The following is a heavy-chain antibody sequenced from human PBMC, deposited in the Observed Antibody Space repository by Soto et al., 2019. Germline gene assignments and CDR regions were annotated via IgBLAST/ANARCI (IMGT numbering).Heavy chain of an antibody. CDR3: ARACSSTSCYDVFDS. CDR1: GGSISSYY. J-gene: IGHJ4*02. V-gene: IGHV4-4*07. D-gene: IGHD2-2*01. CDR2: IYTSGST. Sequence: QVQLQESGPGLVKPSETLSLTCTVSGGSISSYYWSWIRQPAGKGLQWIGRIYTSGSTNYNPSLKRRVTMSVDTSKNQFSLKLSSVTAADTGVYYCARACSSTSCYDVFDSWGQGTLVTVSS.